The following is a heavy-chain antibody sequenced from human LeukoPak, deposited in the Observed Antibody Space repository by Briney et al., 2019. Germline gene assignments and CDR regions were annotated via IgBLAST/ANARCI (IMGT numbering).Heavy chain of an antibody. CDR3: ARDMFGELSQTDY. J-gene: IGHJ4*02. D-gene: IGHD3-10*02. V-gene: IGHV3-74*01. CDR1: GFTFRGYW. CDR2: ISSDGSTT. Sequence: PGGSLRLSCAASGFTFRGYWMYWVRQVPGKGLVWVSHISSDGSTTNYADSVKGRFTISRDNAKNSLYLQMNSLRAEDTAVYYCARDMFGELSQTDYWGQGTLVTVSS.